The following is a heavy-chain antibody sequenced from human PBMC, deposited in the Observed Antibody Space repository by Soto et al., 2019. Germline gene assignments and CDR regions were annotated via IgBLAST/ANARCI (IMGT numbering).Heavy chain of an antibody. Sequence: ASVKVSCKASGYLFTAYSMHWVRLAPGQGLEWMGVVNPSGGSTKYAQNFQGRVTMTRDTSISTAYMELSRLRSDDTAVYYCARRSSWYYFDYWGQGTLVTVSS. CDR2: VNPSGGST. D-gene: IGHD6-13*01. CDR1: GYLFTAYS. CDR3: ARRSSWYYFDY. J-gene: IGHJ4*02. V-gene: IGHV1-2*02.